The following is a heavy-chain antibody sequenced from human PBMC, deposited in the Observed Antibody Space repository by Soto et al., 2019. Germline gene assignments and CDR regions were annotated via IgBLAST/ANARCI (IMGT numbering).Heavy chain of an antibody. D-gene: IGHD3-16*01. CDR1: GFTFSSYA. CDR2: ISSNGGST. CDR3: ARMGRGEPNYYSGMDV. J-gene: IGHJ6*02. Sequence: PGGSLRLSCAASGFTFSSYAMHWVRQAPGKGLEYVSAISSNGGSTYYANSVKGRFTISRDNSKNTLYLQMGSLRAEDMAVYYCARMGRGEPNYYSGMDVWGQGTTVTVSS. V-gene: IGHV3-64*01.